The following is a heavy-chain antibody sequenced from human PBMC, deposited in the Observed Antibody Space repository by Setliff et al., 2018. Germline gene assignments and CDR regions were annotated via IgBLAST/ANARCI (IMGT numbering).Heavy chain of an antibody. CDR3: ARDLRYCSGSTCYTDGSRSNWFDP. V-gene: IGHV3-48*04. CDR2: LSAGSTTK. Sequence: GGSLRLSCAASGFTFSSYSMNWVRQAPGKGLEWVSYLSAGSTTKDYADSVKGRFTISRDNAKNSLYLQMNSLRAEDTAVYYCARDLRYCSGSTCYTDGSRSNWFDPWGQGTPVTVSS. J-gene: IGHJ5*02. D-gene: IGHD2-15*01. CDR1: GFTFSSYS.